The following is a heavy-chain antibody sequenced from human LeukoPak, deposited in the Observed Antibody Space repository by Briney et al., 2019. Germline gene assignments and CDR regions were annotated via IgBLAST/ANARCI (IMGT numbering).Heavy chain of an antibody. CDR3: ASGTITIFGVVSPEHYYYYMDV. D-gene: IGHD3-3*01. CDR2: ISNSGST. CDR1: NASISSYY. V-gene: IGHV4-59*08. J-gene: IGHJ6*03. Sequence: SETLSLTCSVSNASISSYYWSWIRQSPGKGLEWIGYISNSGSTDYNPSLKSRVTISVDTSKNQFSLKLSSVTAADTAVYYCASGTITIFGVVSPEHYYYYMDVWGKGTTVTVSS.